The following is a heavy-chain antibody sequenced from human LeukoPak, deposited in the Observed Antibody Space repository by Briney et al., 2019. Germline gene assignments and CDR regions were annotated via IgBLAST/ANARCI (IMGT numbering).Heavy chain of an antibody. J-gene: IGHJ6*02. CDR1: GFTFSSYS. D-gene: IGHD6-19*01. CDR2: ISSSSSYI. CDR3: ARELIAVAGSPMDV. V-gene: IGHV3-21*01. Sequence: GGSLRLSCAASGFTFSSYSMNWVRQAPGKGLEWVSSISSSSSYIYYADSVKGRFTISRDNAKNSLYLQMNSLRAEDTAVYYCARELIAVAGSPMDVWGQGTTVTVSS.